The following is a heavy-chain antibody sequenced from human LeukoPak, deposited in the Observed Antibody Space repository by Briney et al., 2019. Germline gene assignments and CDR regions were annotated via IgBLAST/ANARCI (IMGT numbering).Heavy chain of an antibody. CDR1: EGTFSSYA. D-gene: IGHD5-18*01. CDR3: ARSPRAMAIFDY. J-gene: IGHJ4*02. Sequence: SVKVSCKASEGTFSSYAISWVRQAPGQGLEWMGGIIPIFGTANYAQKFQGRVTITADESTSTAYMELSSLRSEDTAVYYCARSPRAMAIFDYWGQGTLVTVSS. CDR2: IIPIFGTA. V-gene: IGHV1-69*13.